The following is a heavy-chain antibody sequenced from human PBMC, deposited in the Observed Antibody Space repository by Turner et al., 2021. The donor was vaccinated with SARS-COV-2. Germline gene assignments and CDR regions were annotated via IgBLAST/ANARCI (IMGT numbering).Heavy chain of an antibody. CDR1: GFTFSSYW. J-gene: IGHJ6*02. CDR2: INSDGSGT. D-gene: IGHD2-15*01. Sequence: VQLVESGGGLVQPGGSLRLPCAASGFTFSSYWMHWVRQAPGKGLVWVSRINSDGSGTTYADSVKGRFTISRDNAKNTLYLRMNSLRAEDTAVYYCASGGSWVYTMDVWGQGTTVTVSS. V-gene: IGHV3-74*01. CDR3: ASGGSWVYTMDV.